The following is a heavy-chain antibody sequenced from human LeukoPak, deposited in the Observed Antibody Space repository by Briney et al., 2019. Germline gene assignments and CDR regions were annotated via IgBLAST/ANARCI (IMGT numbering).Heavy chain of an antibody. CDR3: ASLPNSGYEREAFDY. V-gene: IGHV1-2*02. J-gene: IGHJ4*02. CDR2: INPSNGIT. CDR1: GYTFTSYY. Sequence: ASVKVSCKASGYTFTSYYMHWVRQAPGQSLEWMGWINPSNGITKYTHKYQGRVTMTRDTSISTAYMELSSLRSDDTAVYYCASLPNSGYEREAFDYWGQGTLVTVSS. D-gene: IGHD5-12*01.